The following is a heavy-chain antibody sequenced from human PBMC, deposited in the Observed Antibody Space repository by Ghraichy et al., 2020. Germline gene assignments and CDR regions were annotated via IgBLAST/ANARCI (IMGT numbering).Heavy chain of an antibody. CDR3: ARGSLGRRFLEWLLPNWFDP. CDR2: INHSGST. V-gene: IGHV4-34*01. Sequence: GGSFSGYYWSWIRQPPGKGLEWIGEINHSGSTNYNPSLKSRVTISVDTSKNQFSLKLSSVTAADTAVYYCARGSLGRRFLEWLLPNWFDPWGQGTLVTVSS. J-gene: IGHJ5*02. CDR1: GGSFSGYY. D-gene: IGHD3-3*01.